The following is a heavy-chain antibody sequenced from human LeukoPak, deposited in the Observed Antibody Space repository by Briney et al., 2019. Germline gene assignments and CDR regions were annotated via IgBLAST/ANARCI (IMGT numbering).Heavy chain of an antibody. CDR2: INHSGST. J-gene: IGHJ4*02. V-gene: IGHV4-34*01. D-gene: IGHD6-19*01. CDR3: ARHIRSWDGSGWSGLWDD. CDR1: GGSFTGYY. Sequence: PSETLSLTCAVYGGSFTGYYWSWIRQSPGKGLEWIGEINHSGSTNYNPSLKSRVTISVDTSKNQFSLKLNSVTAADRAVYYCARHIRSWDGSGWSGLWDDWGQGTLVTVSS.